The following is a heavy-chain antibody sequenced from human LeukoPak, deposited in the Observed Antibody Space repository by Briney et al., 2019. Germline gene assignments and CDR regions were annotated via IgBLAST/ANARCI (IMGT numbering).Heavy chain of an antibody. J-gene: IGHJ4*02. V-gene: IGHV3-30-3*01. CDR3: ARGPLQLGYCSSTSCYLPIDY. CDR2: ISYDGSNK. CDR1: GFTFSSYA. D-gene: IGHD2-2*01. Sequence: GRSLRLSCAASGFTFSSYAMHWVRQAPGEGLEWVAVISYDGSNKYYADSVKGRFTISRDNSKNTLYLQMNSLRAEDTAVYYCARGPLQLGYCSSTSCYLPIDYWGQGTLVTVSS.